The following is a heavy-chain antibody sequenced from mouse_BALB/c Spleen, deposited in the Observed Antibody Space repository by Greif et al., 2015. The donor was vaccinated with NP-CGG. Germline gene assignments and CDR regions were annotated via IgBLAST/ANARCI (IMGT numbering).Heavy chain of an antibody. Sequence: EVQLQQSGPELVKPWASVKISCKASGYSFTGYFMNWVKQSHGKSLEWIGRINPYNGDTFYNQKFKGKATLTVDKSSSTAHMELLSLTSEDSAVYYCGIELRPPYWYFDVWGAGTTVTVSS. D-gene: IGHD1-2*01. CDR3: GIELRPPYWYFDV. CDR1: GYSFTGYF. J-gene: IGHJ1*01. V-gene: IGHV1-37*01. CDR2: INPYNGDT.